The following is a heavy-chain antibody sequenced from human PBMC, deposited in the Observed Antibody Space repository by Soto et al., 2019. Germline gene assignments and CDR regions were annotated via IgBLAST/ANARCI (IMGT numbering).Heavy chain of an antibody. D-gene: IGHD5-12*01. CDR3: TTDSRGRIIVATIFSDN. J-gene: IGHJ4*02. Sequence: GGSLRLSCEASEFTFNNYGMSWVRQAPGKGLEWVGRIKSKTDGGTTDYAAPVTGRFTISRDDSKNTLYLQMNSLKTEDTAVYYCTTDSRGRIIVATIFSDNWGQGTLVTVSS. V-gene: IGHV3-15*01. CDR1: EFTFNNYG. CDR2: IKSKTDGGTT.